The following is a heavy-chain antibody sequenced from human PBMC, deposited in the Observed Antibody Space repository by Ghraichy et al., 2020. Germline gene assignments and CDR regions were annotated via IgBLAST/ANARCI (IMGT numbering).Heavy chain of an antibody. CDR2: ISAYNGNT. J-gene: IGHJ4*02. CDR3: ARGHYYYDSSGYYELDY. V-gene: IGHV1-18*04. CDR1: GYTFTSYG. D-gene: IGHD3-22*01. Sequence: ASVKVSCKASGYTFTSYGISWVRQAPGQGLEWMGWISAYNGNTNYAQKLQGRVTMTTDTSTSTAYMELRSLRSDDTAVYYCARGHYYYDSSGYYELDYWGQGTLVTVSS.